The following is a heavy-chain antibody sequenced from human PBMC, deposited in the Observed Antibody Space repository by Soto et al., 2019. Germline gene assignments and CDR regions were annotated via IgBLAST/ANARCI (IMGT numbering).Heavy chain of an antibody. J-gene: IGHJ6*02. Sequence: GGSLRLSCAASGFIFSTYGMHWVRQAPGKGLEWVAVTSFDGTKRYYVDSVKGRFTISRDNSKNTLYLQMNSLRAEDTAVYYCVRIADCSITTCSFPTRFHMRGYYYYYGMDVWGPGTTFTVSS. CDR3: VRIADCSITTCSFPTRFHMRGYYYYYGMDV. V-gene: IGHV3-30*03. D-gene: IGHD2-2*01. CDR1: GFIFSTYG. CDR2: TSFDGTKR.